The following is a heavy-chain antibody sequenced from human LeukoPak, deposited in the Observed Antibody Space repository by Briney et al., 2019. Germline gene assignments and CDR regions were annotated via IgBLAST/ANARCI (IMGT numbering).Heavy chain of an antibody. CDR2: IIPMFGTA. Sequence: SVKVSCKASGGTFSRYAINWVRQAPGQGLEWMGGIIPMFGTANYAQKFRGRVTITADESTSTAYMELSSLRSDDTAVYYCARHSGSYNIWGAFDIWGQGTMVTVSS. V-gene: IGHV1-69*13. CDR1: GGTFSRYA. CDR3: ARHSGSYNIWGAFDI. D-gene: IGHD3-10*01. J-gene: IGHJ3*02.